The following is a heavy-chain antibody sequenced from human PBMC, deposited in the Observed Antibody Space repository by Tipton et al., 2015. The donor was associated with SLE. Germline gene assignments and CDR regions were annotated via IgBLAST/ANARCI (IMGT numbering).Heavy chain of an antibody. CDR3: ATNSGYSDLSFDI. CDR1: GFTFSTYA. CDR2: IYSAGSI. D-gene: IGHD3-22*01. Sequence: SLRLSCEASGFTFSTYAMSWVRQAPGKGLEWVSVIYSAGSIVYTDSVKGRFTISRDNAKNTIYLQMDSLRAEDTAIYYCATNSGYSDLSFDIWGQGTLVTVSS. V-gene: IGHV3-23*05. J-gene: IGHJ4*02.